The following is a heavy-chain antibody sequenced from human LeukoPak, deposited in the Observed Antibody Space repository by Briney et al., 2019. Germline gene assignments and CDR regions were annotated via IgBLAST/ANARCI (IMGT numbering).Heavy chain of an antibody. J-gene: IGHJ5*02. CDR2: INPSGGST. D-gene: IGHD2-2*01. CDR1: GYTFTSYY. Sequence: ASVKVSCKASGYTFTSYYMHWVRQAPGQGLEWMGLINPSGGSTSYAQKFQGRVTMTRDMSTSTVYMELSSLRSEDTAVYYCASAPVAQPAYNWFDPWGQGTLVTVSS. CDR3: ASAPVAQPAYNWFDP. V-gene: IGHV1-46*01.